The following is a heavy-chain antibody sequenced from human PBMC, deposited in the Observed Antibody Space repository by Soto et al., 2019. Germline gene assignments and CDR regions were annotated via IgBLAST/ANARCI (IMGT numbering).Heavy chain of an antibody. CDR2: IYYSGSA. CDR1: GGSISSGDYY. V-gene: IGHV4-30-4*01. CDR3: ARIYIAGTFYFDN. J-gene: IGHJ4*02. Sequence: QVQLQESGPGLVKPSQTLSLTCHVSGGSISSGDYYWSWVRQPPGKGLEWIGYIYYSGSAYYNPSLKPRLAMSVDTSNTQFSLKLSSVTAADTAVYYCARIYIAGTFYFDNWGQGTLVTVSS. D-gene: IGHD6-13*01.